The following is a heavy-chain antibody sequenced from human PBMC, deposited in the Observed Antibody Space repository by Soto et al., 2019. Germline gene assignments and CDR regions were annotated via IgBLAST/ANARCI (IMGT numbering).Heavy chain of an antibody. D-gene: IGHD6-19*01. CDR3: ARHLRAESGIAVAVAFDI. CDR1: GYSITSYW. CDR2: IYPGDSDT. V-gene: IGHV5-51*01. J-gene: IGHJ3*02. Sequence: GESLKISCKGSGYSITSYWIGWVRQMPGKGLEWMGIIYPGDSDTRYSPSFQGQVTISADKSISTAYLQWSSLKASDTAMYYCARHLRAESGIAVAVAFDIWGQGTMVTVSS.